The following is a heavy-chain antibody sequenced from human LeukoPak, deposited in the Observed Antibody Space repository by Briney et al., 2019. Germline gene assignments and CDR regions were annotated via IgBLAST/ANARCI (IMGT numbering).Heavy chain of an antibody. J-gene: IGHJ5*02. D-gene: IGHD4-17*01. CDR3: ASADDIVYGDYERNWFDP. Sequence: ASVKVSCKASGYTFTGYYMHWVRQAPGQGLEWMGRINPNSGGTNYAQKFQGRVTMTRDTSFSTAYMELSRLRSDDTAVYYCASADDIVYGDYERNWFDPWGQGTLVTVSS. V-gene: IGHV1-2*06. CDR2: INPNSGGT. CDR1: GYTFTGYY.